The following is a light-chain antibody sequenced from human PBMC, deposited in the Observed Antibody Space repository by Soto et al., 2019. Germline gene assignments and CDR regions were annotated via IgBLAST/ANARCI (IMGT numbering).Light chain of an antibody. V-gene: IGKV3-20*01. CDR2: GVS. CDR3: QQSYSTPRT. CDR1: QSVSYNC. Sequence: EIVLTQSPGTLSFSPGERATLTCRASQSVSYNCLAWYQQKPGQAPRLLIYGVSSRATGIPDRFSGSGSGTDFTLTISSLQPEDFATYYCQQSYSTPRTFGQGTKVEIK. J-gene: IGKJ1*01.